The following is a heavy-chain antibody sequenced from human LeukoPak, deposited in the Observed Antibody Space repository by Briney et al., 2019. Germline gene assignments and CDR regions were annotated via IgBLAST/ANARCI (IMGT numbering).Heavy chain of an antibody. D-gene: IGHD7-27*01. CDR2: IGTAGDT. CDR3: ARDHWGIVENGYDYFYYDMDV. CDR1: GFTFSNYD. J-gene: IGHJ6*02. Sequence: GGSLRLSCAASGFTFSNYDMHWVRQAAGKGLEWVSGIGTAGDTYYPASVKGRFTISRENAKSSLYLQINSLSAGDTAVYYCARDHWGIVENGYDYFYYDMDVWGQGTTVTVSS. V-gene: IGHV3-13*01.